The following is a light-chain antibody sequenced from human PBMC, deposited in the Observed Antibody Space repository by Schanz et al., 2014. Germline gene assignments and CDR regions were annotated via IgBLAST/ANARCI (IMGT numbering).Light chain of an antibody. CDR1: QSVYSN. J-gene: IGKJ1*01. CDR3: QQYYNWPPAWT. CDR2: SAS. Sequence: EIVMTQSPATLSVSPGERATLSCRASQSVYSNLAWYQQKPGQAPRLLIYSASTRATDIPARFSGSGSGTEFTLHISSLQSEDVAVYYCQQYYNWPPAWTFGQGTKVEIK. V-gene: IGKV3-15*01.